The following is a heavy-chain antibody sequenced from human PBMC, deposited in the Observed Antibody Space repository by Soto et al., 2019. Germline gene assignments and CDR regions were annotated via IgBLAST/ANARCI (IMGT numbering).Heavy chain of an antibody. D-gene: IGHD3-10*01. CDR3: ARLWSGVRPRDY. CDR1: GGSIIDSSYY. J-gene: IGHJ4*02. V-gene: IGHV4-39*01. Sequence: QLQLQESGPGLVQPSETLSLTCTVSGGSIIDSSYYWGWIRQPPGKGLEGIGSIHYSGKTYYNPFLKSRIAISVDPSKNQIALNLSFVAATETAVYYCARLWSGVRPRDYWGQGILVTVPS. CDR2: IHYSGKT.